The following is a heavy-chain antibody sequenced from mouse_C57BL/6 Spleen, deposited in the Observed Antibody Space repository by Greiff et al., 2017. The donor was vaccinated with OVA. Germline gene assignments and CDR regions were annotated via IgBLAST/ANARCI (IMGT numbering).Heavy chain of an antibody. D-gene: IGHD2-4*01. J-gene: IGHJ3*01. CDR3: ARDYDGFAY. CDR1: GYTFTSYW. Sequence: QVQLQQPGAELVKPGASVKLSCKASGYTFTSYWMHWVKQRPGQGLEWIGMIHPNSGSTNYNEKFKSKATLTVDKSSSTAYMQLRSLTAEDSAVYYCARDYDGFAYWGQGTLVTVSA. V-gene: IGHV1-64*01. CDR2: IHPNSGST.